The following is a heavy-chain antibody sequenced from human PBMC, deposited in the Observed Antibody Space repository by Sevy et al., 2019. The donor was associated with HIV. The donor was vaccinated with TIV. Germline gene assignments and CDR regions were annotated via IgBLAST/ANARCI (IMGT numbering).Heavy chain of an antibody. CDR3: AKDEGIVATIGVDI. Sequence: GGSLRLSCAASGFTFSSYAMSWVRQAPGKGLEWVSAMSGSGGSTYYADSVKGRFTISRDNSKNKLYLQMNSLRAEDTAVYYCAKDEGIVATIGVDIWGQGTMVTVSS. CDR2: MSGSGGST. V-gene: IGHV3-23*01. CDR1: GFTFSSYA. D-gene: IGHD5-12*01. J-gene: IGHJ3*02.